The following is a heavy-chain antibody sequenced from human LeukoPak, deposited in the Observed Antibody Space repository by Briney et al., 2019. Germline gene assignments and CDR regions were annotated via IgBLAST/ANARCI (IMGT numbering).Heavy chain of an antibody. CDR2: ISYDGSNK. V-gene: IGHV3-30*04. Sequence: PGGSLRLSCAASGFTFSSYAMHWVRQAPGKGLEWVAVISYDGSNKYYADSVKGRFTISRDNSKNTLYLQMNSLRAEDTAVYYCARERRVLSDYWGQGTLVTVSS. J-gene: IGHJ4*02. CDR1: GFTFSSYA. CDR3: ARERRVLSDY.